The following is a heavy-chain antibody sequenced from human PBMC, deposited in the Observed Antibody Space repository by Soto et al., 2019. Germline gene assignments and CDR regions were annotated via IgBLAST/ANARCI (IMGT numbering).Heavy chain of an antibody. D-gene: IGHD2-2*01. CDR3: AKGVVPDYYYYGMDV. CDR1: GFTFDDYI. J-gene: IGHJ6*02. V-gene: IGHV3-43*01. Sequence: GGSLRLSCAASGFTFDDYIMHWVRQAPGKGLEWVSLISWDGGSTYYADSVKGRFTISRDNSKNSLYLQMNSLRTEDTALYYCAKGVVPDYYYYGMDVWGQGTTVTVSS. CDR2: ISWDGGST.